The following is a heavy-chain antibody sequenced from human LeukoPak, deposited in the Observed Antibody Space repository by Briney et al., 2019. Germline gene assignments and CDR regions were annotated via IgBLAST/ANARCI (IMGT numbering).Heavy chain of an antibody. CDR2: IKQDGGEE. Sequence: GGSLRLSCAASGFTFSSYWMNWVRQAPGKGLEWVASIKQDGGEEYYLDSVKGRFSISRDNAKNSLFLQMNSLRAEDTAVYYCAGSRGYCSGGSCYFDYWGKGTLVTVSS. V-gene: IGHV3-7*01. CDR3: AGSRGYCSGGSCYFDY. CDR1: GFTFSSYW. J-gene: IGHJ4*02. D-gene: IGHD2-15*01.